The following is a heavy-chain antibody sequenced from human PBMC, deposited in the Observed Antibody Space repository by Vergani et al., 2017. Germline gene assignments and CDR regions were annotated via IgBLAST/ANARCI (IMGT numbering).Heavy chain of an antibody. Sequence: QVQILQSGGGVVQPGGSLRLSCTLSGFTLNTYGIHWVRQAPGKGLEWVSSISSRGDNTYYADSVKGRFTISRDNSKNTLYLQVNSLRAEDTAVYFCANSVIAGNVGVAYFGMDVWGRGTTVTVSS. CDR1: GFTLNTYG. CDR3: ANSVIAGNVGVAYFGMDV. J-gene: IGHJ6*02. CDR2: ISSRGDNT. V-gene: IGHV3-NL1*01. D-gene: IGHD2/OR15-2a*01.